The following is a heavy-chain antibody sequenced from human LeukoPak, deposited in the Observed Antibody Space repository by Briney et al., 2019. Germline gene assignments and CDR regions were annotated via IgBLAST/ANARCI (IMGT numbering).Heavy chain of an antibody. J-gene: IGHJ4*02. V-gene: IGHV3-49*03. CDR2: IRSKAYGGTT. Sequence: GGSLRLSCTASGFTFGDYAMSWFRQAPGKGLEWVGFIRSKAYGGTTEYAASVKGRFTISRDDSKSIAYLQMNSLKTEDTAVYYCTRHYGSGSYTFDYWGQGTLVTVSS. CDR3: TRHYGSGSYTFDY. D-gene: IGHD3-10*01. CDR1: GFTFGDYA.